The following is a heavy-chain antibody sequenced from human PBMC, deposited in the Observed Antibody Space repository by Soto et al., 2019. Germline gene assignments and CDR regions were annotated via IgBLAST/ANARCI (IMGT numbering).Heavy chain of an antibody. Sequence: EVQLSESRGGLVQPGGSLRLSCTASGFIFRNYVMTWVRQAPGKAPEWVSSIIASGGTTYYTDSVKGRFTISRDNSKNARFLQINSLRAEDTAVYYCAKRLLELHMYDYWGQGTLVTVSS. V-gene: IGHV3-23*01. D-gene: IGHD1-7*01. J-gene: IGHJ4*02. CDR3: AKRLLELHMYDY. CDR2: IIASGGTT. CDR1: GFIFRNYV.